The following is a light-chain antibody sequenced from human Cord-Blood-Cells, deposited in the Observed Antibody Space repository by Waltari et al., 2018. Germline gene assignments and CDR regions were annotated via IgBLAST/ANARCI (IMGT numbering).Light chain of an antibody. Sequence: SALTQPASVFGSPGQSITISCTGTISDVGSHNLISWYQQPPGKAPKLMIYEGSKRPSGVSNRFSGSKSGNTASLTISGLQAEDEADYYCCSYAGSSTWVFGGGTKLTVL. CDR2: EGS. V-gene: IGLV2-23*01. CDR3: CSYAGSSTWV. CDR1: ISDVGSHNL. J-gene: IGLJ3*02.